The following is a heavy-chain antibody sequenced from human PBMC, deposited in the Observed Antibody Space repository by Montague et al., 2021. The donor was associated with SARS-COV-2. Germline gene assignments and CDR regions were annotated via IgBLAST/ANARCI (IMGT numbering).Heavy chain of an antibody. CDR1: GFTISSFW. D-gene: IGHD4-17*01. CDR3: TRDRDYGDYLNWFNP. CDR2: IRQDGSDK. J-gene: IGHJ5*02. Sequence: LRLSLSASGFTISSFWMSWVRQAPGKGLEWVANIRQDGSDKYYVDSVRGRFTISRDNAKNSLYLQMSSLRAEDTGVYYCTRDRDYGDYLNWFNPWGQGTLVTVSS. V-gene: IGHV3-7*01.